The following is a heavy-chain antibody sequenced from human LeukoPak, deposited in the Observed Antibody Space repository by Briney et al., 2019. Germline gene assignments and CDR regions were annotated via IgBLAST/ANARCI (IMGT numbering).Heavy chain of an antibody. CDR3: AREAIDAFDI. CDR2: MPNSDGTI. CDR1: GFTFSSYA. Sequence: GGSLRLSCAASGFTFSSYAMNWVREAPGKGLEWVSYMPNSDGTIYYADSVKGRFTMSRDNAKNSLYLQMNSLRGEDTAVYYCAREAIDAFDIWGQGTMVTVSS. V-gene: IGHV3-48*03. J-gene: IGHJ3*02.